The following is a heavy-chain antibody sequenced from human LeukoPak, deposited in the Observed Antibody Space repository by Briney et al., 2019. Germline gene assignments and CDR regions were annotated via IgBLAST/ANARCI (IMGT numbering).Heavy chain of an antibody. CDR1: VYTFTSYY. Sequence: ASVKVSCKASVYTFTSYYMHSVRQTPGQGLERMGIINPSGGSPSYAHKFQGRVTMTWDMSRSTAYMELRSVRFVETAMYNFARRGGKNYGDYLLYYDYMDVWGKGTTGTVSS. CDR2: INPSGGSP. CDR3: ARRGGKNYGDYLLYYDYMDV. J-gene: IGHJ6*03. D-gene: IGHD4-17*01. V-gene: IGHV1-46*01.